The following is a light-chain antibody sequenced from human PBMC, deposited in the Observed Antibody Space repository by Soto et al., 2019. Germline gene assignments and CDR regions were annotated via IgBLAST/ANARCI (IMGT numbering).Light chain of an antibody. CDR3: QRSYGTPRA. J-gene: IGKJ4*01. CDR2: AAS. V-gene: IGKV1-39*01. Sequence: DIQMTQSPSSLSASVGDRVTITCLASQSISSYLYWYQQKPGKAPKLLIYAASSLQSGVPSRFSGSGSGTDFTLTINNLQPEDFATYYCQRSYGTPRAFGGGTKVDI. CDR1: QSISSY.